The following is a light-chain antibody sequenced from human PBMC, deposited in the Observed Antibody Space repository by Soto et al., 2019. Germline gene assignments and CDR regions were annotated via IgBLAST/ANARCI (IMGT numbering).Light chain of an antibody. CDR3: QQHDQGWT. V-gene: IGKV3-15*01. J-gene: IGKJ1*01. CDR2: GAS. CDR1: QSVRTK. Sequence: EMVMTQSPATLSVSLGERATLSCRASQSVRTKLVWYQQKPGQAPRLLIYGASTRATGIPARFSGSGSGTEFTLTIRRLQSEDFAVYYCQQHDQGWTFGQGTKVEIK.